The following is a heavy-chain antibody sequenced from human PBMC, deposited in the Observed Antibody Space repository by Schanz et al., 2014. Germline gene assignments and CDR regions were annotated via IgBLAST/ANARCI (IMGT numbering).Heavy chain of an antibody. J-gene: IGHJ3*02. CDR1: GFTFSSHW. D-gene: IGHD3-10*01. V-gene: IGHV3-74*02. CDR3: AKGRFGELSAFDI. CDR2: INSVGSNT. Sequence: EVQLVESGGGLVQPGKSLRLSCAASGFTFSSHWMHWVRQDPGKGLVWVARINSVGSNTDYADSVTGRFTISRDNAKNTLYLQMNSLRAEDTAVYYCAKGRFGELSAFDIWGQGTMVTVSS.